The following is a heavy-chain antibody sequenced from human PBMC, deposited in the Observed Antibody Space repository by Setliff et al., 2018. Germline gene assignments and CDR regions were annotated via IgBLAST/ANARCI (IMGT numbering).Heavy chain of an antibody. V-gene: IGHV3-30*03. J-gene: IGHJ4*02. CDR2: ISYDGFKI. CDR1: GFTLRNSG. CDR3: ARAPNIFAGNFDF. Sequence: GGSLRLSCAASGFTLRNSGMHWVRQAPGRGLEWVTFISYDGFKIYYAESVKGRFTISRDISTNTLFLEIDSLRSEDTGLYYCARAPNIFAGNFDFWGQGALVTVSS. D-gene: IGHD2-21*01.